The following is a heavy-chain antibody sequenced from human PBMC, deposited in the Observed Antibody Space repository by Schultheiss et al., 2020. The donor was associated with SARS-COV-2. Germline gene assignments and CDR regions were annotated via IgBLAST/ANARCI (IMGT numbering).Heavy chain of an antibody. CDR2: IYSSGSA. J-gene: IGHJ1*01. V-gene: IGHV4-59*01. Sequence: SQTLSLTCSVSGGSISNYYWSWIRQAPGKGLECIGYIYSSGSANYNPSLKSRVTISLDTSKKEFSLNLESVTVVDTAVYYCARDLGSGYPGWLNPWGQGILVTVSS. D-gene: IGHD3-22*01. CDR1: GGSISNYY. CDR3: ARDLGSGYPGWLNP.